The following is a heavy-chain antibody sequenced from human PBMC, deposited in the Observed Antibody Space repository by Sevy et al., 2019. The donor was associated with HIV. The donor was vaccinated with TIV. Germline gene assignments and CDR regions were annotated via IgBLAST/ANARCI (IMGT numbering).Heavy chain of an antibody. Sequence: GESLKISCAASGFTFSSYGMHWVRQAPGKGLEWVAFIRYDGSNKYYADSVKGRFTISRDNSKNPLYLQMNSLRAEDTAVYYCAKVPAGGTTLYYYYYMDVWGKGTTVTVSS. CDR2: IRYDGSNK. D-gene: IGHD1-7*01. J-gene: IGHJ6*03. CDR3: AKVPAGGTTLYYYYYMDV. V-gene: IGHV3-30*02. CDR1: GFTFSSYG.